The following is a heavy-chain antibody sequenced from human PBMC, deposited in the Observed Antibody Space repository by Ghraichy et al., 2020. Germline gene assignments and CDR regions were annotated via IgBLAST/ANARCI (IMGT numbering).Heavy chain of an antibody. V-gene: IGHV3-20*04. J-gene: IGHJ3*02. Sequence: GGSLRLSCAASGSTFDDYGMSWVRQAPGKGLEWVSGINWKSDSTGYADSVKGRFTISRDNAKKSLYLQMNSLRAEDTALYYCARDRISGKTTAGLDIWGQGTMVTVSP. CDR3: ARDRISGKTTAGLDI. CDR1: GSTFDDYG. CDR2: INWKSDST. D-gene: IGHD1/OR15-1a*01.